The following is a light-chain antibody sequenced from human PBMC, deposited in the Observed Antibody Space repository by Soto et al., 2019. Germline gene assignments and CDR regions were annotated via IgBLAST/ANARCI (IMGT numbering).Light chain of an antibody. CDR1: SSDVGGWNY. J-gene: IGLJ2*01. Sequence: QSALTQPASVSGSPGQSITISCTGTSSDVGGWNYVSWYQQYPGKAPKVMIYDVSNRPSGVSDRFSGSKSGNTASLTISGLQAEDEADYYCCSYTTSRTLVIFGGGTKLTVL. CDR3: CSYTTSRTLVI. CDR2: DVS. V-gene: IGLV2-14*01.